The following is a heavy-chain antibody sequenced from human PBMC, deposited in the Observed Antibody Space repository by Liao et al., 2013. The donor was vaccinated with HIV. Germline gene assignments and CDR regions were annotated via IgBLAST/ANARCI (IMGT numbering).Heavy chain of an antibody. V-gene: IGHV4-39*07. CDR1: GASISSYF. J-gene: IGHJ1*01. D-gene: IGHD2-2*01. CDR3: ATGSGYCTSSSCPAHFEH. CDR2: LLLMGVI. Sequence: QLQLQESGPGLVKPSETLSLTCTVSGASISSYFWAWVRQPPGKGRGMDCEYLLLMGVIHYNPSLKSRGTISLDTSNDQFSLKLTSVTAADTAVYYCATGSGYCTSSSCPAHFEHWGQGSLVTVSS.